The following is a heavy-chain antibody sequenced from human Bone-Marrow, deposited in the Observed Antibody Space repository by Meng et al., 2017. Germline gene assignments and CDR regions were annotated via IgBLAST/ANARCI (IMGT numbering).Heavy chain of an antibody. CDR2: IYHRRST. CDR1: GYSISSGYY. Sequence: SETLSLTCTVSGYSISSGYYWGWIQQPPGKGLEWIGSIYHRRSTYYNPSLTSRVTISVDTSKNQFSLKLSSVTAADTAVYYCARDSPYYYESSGYYYRYYYYGMDVWGQGTTVTSP. D-gene: IGHD3-22*01. CDR3: ARDSPYYYESSGYYYRYYYYGMDV. V-gene: IGHV4-38-2*02. J-gene: IGHJ6*02.